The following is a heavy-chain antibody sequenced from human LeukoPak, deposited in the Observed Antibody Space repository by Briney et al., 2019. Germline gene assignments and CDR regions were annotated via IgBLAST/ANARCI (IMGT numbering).Heavy chain of an antibody. D-gene: IGHD3-10*01. Sequence: GGSLRLSCAASGYTFSRYWMRWVRQGPGKGLVWVSRINEDGSSTSYAESVRGRFTISRDNAKNTLYLQMNSLRAEDAAVYYCTTDTFGARDSWGQGTLVTVSS. CDR2: INEDGSST. CDR1: GYTFSRYW. V-gene: IGHV3-74*01. CDR3: TTDTFGARDS. J-gene: IGHJ4*02.